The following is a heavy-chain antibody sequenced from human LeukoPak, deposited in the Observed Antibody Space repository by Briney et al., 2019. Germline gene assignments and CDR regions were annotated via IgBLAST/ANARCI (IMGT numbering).Heavy chain of an antibody. CDR3: ARLRPNPYVWFGELGGGYFDY. D-gene: IGHD3-10*01. Sequence: PGGSLRLSCAASGFTFSSYWMSWVRQAPGEGLEWVANIKQDGSEKYYVDSVKGRFTISRDNAKNSLYLQMNSLRAEDTAVYYCARLRPNPYVWFGELGGGYFDYWGQGTLVTVSS. J-gene: IGHJ4*02. V-gene: IGHV3-7*01. CDR1: GFTFSSYW. CDR2: IKQDGSEK.